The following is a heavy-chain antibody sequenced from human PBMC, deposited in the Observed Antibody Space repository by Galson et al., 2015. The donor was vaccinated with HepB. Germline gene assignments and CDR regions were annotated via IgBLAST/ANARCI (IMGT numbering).Heavy chain of an antibody. CDR2: ISSNGILT. J-gene: IGHJ4*02. D-gene: IGHD3-22*01. V-gene: IGHV3-64D*06. CDR1: GFTFSTYA. CDR3: VKGDREMNYYDSSGYFDY. Sequence: SLRLSCAASGFTFSTYAMHWVRQAPGKGLEYVPAISSNGILTYYADSLKGRFTISRDNSKNTLYLQMSSLKPEDTAVYYCVKGDREMNYYDSSGYFDYWGQGTLVTVSS.